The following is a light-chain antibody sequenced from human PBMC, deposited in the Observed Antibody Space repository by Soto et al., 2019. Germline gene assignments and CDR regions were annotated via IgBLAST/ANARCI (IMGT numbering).Light chain of an antibody. CDR3: CAYVGARSYV. J-gene: IGLJ1*01. V-gene: IGLV2-23*01. Sequence: QSPLTQPASVSGSPGQSITISCTGTNNLVSWYQQHPGKAPKVVLYEGTKRPSGISNRFSGSNSGSTASLTISGLQAEDEAHYFCCAYVGARSYVFGSGTNVTVL. CDR1: NNL. CDR2: EGT.